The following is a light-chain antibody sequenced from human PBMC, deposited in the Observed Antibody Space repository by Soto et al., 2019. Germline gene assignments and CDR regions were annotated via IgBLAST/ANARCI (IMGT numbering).Light chain of an antibody. CDR2: AAS. CDR1: QSISSY. V-gene: IGKV1-39*01. J-gene: IGKJ4*01. CDR3: QQSYSTPPT. Sequence: DIQMTQSPSSLSASVGDRVTITCRASQSISSYLNWYQQKPGKAPKVLIYAASSLRSGVPSRFSGSGSGTDFTLTISTLQPEDFATYYCQQSYSTPPTFGGGTKVEIK.